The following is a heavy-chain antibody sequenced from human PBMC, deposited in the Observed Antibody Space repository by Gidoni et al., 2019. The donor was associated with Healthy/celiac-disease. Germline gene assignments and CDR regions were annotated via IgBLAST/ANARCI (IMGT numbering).Heavy chain of an antibody. Sequence: QVQLQESCPGLVKPSETLSLTCTVSGGSISSYYWSWIRPPPGKGMELIWYIYYSGSTNYNPYLKSRVTISVDTSKNQFSLKLSSVTAADTAVYYCARDLTRRKQQLANNGFDPWGQGTLVTVSS. D-gene: IGHD6-13*01. CDR1: GGSISSYY. CDR3: ARDLTRRKQQLANNGFDP. J-gene: IGHJ5*02. CDR2: IYYSGST. V-gene: IGHV4-59*01.